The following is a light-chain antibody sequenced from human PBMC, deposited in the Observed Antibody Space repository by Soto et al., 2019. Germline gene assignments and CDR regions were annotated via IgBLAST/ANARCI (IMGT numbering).Light chain of an antibody. V-gene: IGKV3-20*01. J-gene: IGKJ5*01. CDR2: GAS. Sequence: EIGLSQSPGTLSLSKRERATLSCRASQSVSSSYLAWYQQKPGQPPRLLIYGASSRATGIPDRFSGSGSGTDFTLTISRLEPEDFAVFCCQLYDCLPITFGQGTLLEI. CDR3: QLYDCLPIT. CDR1: QSVSSSY.